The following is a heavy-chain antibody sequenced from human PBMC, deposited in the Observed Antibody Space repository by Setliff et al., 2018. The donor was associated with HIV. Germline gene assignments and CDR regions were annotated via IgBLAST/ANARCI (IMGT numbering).Heavy chain of an antibody. V-gene: IGHV2-5*02. Sequence: SGPTLVNPTQTLTLTCTFSGFSLRTNGVGVGWIRQPPGKALEWLALIYWDNDKRYSPSLKSRLTITKDTSKNQVVLTMTNMDPVDTATYFCARTTIAVAATEAFDIWGQGTMVTVSS. D-gene: IGHD6-19*01. CDR3: ARTTIAVAATEAFDI. CDR2: IYWDNDK. J-gene: IGHJ3*02. CDR1: GFSLRTNGVG.